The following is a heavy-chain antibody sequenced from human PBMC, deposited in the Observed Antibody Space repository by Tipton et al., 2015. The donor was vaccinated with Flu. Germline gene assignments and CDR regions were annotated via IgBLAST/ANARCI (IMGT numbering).Heavy chain of an antibody. CDR2: ISGSSSYI. CDR1: GFTFSSYS. V-gene: IGHV3-21*01. CDR3: ARSRRLWGGGYVDFGY. D-gene: IGHD5-12*01. Sequence: SLRLSCAASGFTFSSYSMNWVRQAPGKGLEWVSSISGSSSYIYYADSVKGRFTISRDNAKNSLYLQMNSLRAEDTAVYYCARSRRLWGGGYVDFGYWGQGTLVTVSS. J-gene: IGHJ4*02.